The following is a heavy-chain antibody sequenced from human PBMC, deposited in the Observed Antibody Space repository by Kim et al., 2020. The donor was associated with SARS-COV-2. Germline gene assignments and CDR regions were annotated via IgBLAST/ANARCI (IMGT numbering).Heavy chain of an antibody. CDR1: GGSFSGYY. V-gene: IGHV4-34*01. CDR3: ARALHPGAATYDRYYYYYYGMDV. J-gene: IGHJ6*02. D-gene: IGHD3-9*01. CDR2: INHSGST. Sequence: SETLSLTCAVYGGSFSGYYWSWIRQPPGKGLEWIGEINHSGSTNYNPSLKSRVTISVDTSKNQFSLKLSSVTAADTAVYYCARALHPGAATYDRYYYYYYGMDVWGQGTTVTVSS.